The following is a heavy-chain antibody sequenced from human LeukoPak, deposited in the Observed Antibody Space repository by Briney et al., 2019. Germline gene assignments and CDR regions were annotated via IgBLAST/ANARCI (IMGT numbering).Heavy chain of an antibody. CDR3: TTEVFCSSTSCEHFDY. CDR2: ISSSSSYI. CDR1: GFTFSSYS. V-gene: IGHV3-21*01. D-gene: IGHD2-2*01. Sequence: GGSLRLSCAASGFTFSSYSMNWVRQAPGKGLEWVSSISSSSSYIYYADSVKGRFTISRDNAKNSLYLQMNSLRAEDTAVYYCTTEVFCSSTSCEHFDYWGQGTLVTVSS. J-gene: IGHJ4*02.